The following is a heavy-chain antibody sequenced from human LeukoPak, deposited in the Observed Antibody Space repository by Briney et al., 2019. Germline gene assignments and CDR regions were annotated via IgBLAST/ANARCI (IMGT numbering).Heavy chain of an antibody. V-gene: IGHV3-66*01. CDR3: ARVRDGYNFDY. CDR1: GYTVSSNY. J-gene: IGHJ4*02. D-gene: IGHD5-24*01. Sequence: GGSLRLFCAASGYTVSSNYMSWVRQAPGKGLEWVSVIYSGGSTYYADSVKGRFTISRDNSKNTLYLQMNSLRAEDTAVYYCARVRDGYNFDYWGQGTLVTVSS. CDR2: IYSGGST.